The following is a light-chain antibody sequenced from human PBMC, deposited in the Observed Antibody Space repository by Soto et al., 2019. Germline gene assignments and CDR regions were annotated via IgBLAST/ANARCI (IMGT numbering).Light chain of an antibody. Sequence: EIVMTQSPATLSVSPGERATLSCRASQSVNSNLAWYRQKPGQAPRLLISDASTRATGVPARFSGSASGTEFTLPISSLQSEDSGIYYCQQYNFWPPLTFGGGTKVEIK. CDR2: DAS. V-gene: IGKV3-15*01. CDR3: QQYNFWPPLT. CDR1: QSVNSN. J-gene: IGKJ4*01.